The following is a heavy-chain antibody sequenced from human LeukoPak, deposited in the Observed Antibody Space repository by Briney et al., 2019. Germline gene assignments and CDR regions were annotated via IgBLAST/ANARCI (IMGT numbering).Heavy chain of an antibody. CDR3: ARHVEPGILTGGWSAP. V-gene: IGHV4-4*09. J-gene: IGHJ5*02. CDR1: GGSISSYY. CDR2: IYTSGST. Sequence: PAETLSLTCSVSGGSISSYYWSWIREPPGKGLEGIGHIYTSGSTNYNPSLKSRLTISVDTSKKQFSLKLNSVTAADTAVYYCARHVEPGILTGGWSAPWGQGTLVTVSS. D-gene: IGHD3-9*01.